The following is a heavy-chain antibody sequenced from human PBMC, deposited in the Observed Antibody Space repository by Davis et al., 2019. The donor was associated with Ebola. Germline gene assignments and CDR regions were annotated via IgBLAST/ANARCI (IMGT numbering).Heavy chain of an antibody. Sequence: MPSETLSLTCTVSGASISSRSYYWGWIRQPPGKGLEWIGSVFYSGTTYYNPSLESRVTISVDTSKNQFSLKPSSVTAADTAVYYCARAPGVVTTYYYGMDVWGQGTTVTVSS. J-gene: IGHJ6*02. CDR1: GASISSRSYY. CDR3: ARAPGVVTTYYYGMDV. D-gene: IGHD3-3*01. CDR2: VFYSGTT. V-gene: IGHV4-39*01.